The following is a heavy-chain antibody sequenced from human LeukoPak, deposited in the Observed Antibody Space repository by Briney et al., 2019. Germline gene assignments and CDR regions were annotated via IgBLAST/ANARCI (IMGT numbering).Heavy chain of an antibody. CDR2: IYYSGST. CDR1: GGSISSYY. J-gene: IGHJ4*02. CDR3: ARPRIVGATASLDY. D-gene: IGHD1-26*01. Sequence: SETLSLTCTVSGGSISSYYWSWIRQPPGKGLEWIGYIYYSGSTNYNPSLKSRVTISVDTSKNQFSLKLSSVTAADTAVYYCARPRIVGATASLDYWGQGTLVTVSS. V-gene: IGHV4-59*01.